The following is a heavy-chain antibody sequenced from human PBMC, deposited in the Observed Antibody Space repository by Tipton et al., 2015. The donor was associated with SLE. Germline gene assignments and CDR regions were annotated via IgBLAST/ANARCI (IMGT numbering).Heavy chain of an antibody. CDR2: IHHSGRT. V-gene: IGHV4-39*07. CDR3: ARGGRGDGSNPFDP. J-gene: IGHJ5*02. D-gene: IGHD4-23*01. CDR1: GGSISSRSYY. Sequence: GLVKPSETLSLNCTVSGGSISSRSYYWGWIRQPPGKGLEWIGNIHHSGRTYYNPSLISRPAMSVDTSNNQLSLKLSSVTAADTAVYYCARGGRGDGSNPFDPWGQGTLVTVSS.